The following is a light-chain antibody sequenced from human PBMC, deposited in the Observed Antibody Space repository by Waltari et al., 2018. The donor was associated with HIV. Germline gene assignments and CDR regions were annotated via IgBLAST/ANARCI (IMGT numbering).Light chain of an antibody. Sequence: QSVLTQPPSASGTPGQRVTISCSGSSSNIGSNTVTWYHQLPGTAPKLPIYSNNQRPSGVPDRFSGSKSGTSASLAISGLQSEDEADYYCAAWDDSLNAGVFGGGTKLTVL. CDR3: AAWDDSLNAGV. J-gene: IGLJ3*02. CDR1: SSNIGSNT. CDR2: SNN. V-gene: IGLV1-44*01.